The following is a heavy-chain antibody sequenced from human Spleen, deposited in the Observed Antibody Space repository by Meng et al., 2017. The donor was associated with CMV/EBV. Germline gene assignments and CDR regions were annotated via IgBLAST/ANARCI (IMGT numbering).Heavy chain of an antibody. CDR1: GGSFIDYY. J-gene: IGHJ4*02. CDR3: ARGPVWFGKVYYFDY. CDR2: IIHSGST. D-gene: IGHD3-10*01. Sequence: SQTLSLTCAVHGGSFIDYYWSWIRQPPGKGLEWIGEIIHSGSTNSNPSLKSRVAISVDTSKNQFSLQLTSVTAADTAVYYCARGPVWFGKVYYFDYWGQGTLVTVSS. V-gene: IGHV4-34*01.